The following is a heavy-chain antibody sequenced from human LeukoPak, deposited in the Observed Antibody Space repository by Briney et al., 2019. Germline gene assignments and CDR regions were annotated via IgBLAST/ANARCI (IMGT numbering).Heavy chain of an antibody. D-gene: IGHD3-16*01. CDR1: GFTFSSYA. J-gene: IGHJ6*03. CDR3: AREAYVHAPYYYYYYMDV. Sequence: QSGRSLRLSCAASGFTFSSYAMHWVRQAPGKGLEWVAVISYDGSNKYYADSVKGRFTISRDNSKNTLYLQMNSLRAEDTAVYYCAREAYVHAPYYYYYYMDVWGKGTTVTVSS. V-gene: IGHV3-30-3*01. CDR2: ISYDGSNK.